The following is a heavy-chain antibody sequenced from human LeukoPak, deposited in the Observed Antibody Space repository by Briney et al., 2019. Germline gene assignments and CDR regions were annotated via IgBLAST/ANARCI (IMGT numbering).Heavy chain of an antibody. D-gene: IGHD3-22*01. CDR2: IYHSGST. V-gene: IGHV4-38-2*02. CDR1: GYSISSGYY. J-gene: IGHJ3*02. CDR3: ARAPYYYDSSGYYHDAFDI. Sequence: SETLSLTCTVSGYSISSGYYWGWIRQPPGKGLEWIGSIYHSGSTYYNPSLKSRVTISVDTSKNQFSLKLSSVTAADTAVYYCARAPYYYDSSGYYHDAFDIWGQGTMVTVSS.